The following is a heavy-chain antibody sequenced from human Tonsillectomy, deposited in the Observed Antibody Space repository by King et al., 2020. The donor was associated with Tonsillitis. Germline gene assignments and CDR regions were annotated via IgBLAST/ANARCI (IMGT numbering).Heavy chain of an antibody. D-gene: IGHD5-18*01. J-gene: IGHJ5*02. CDR2: IGSKAYGGKV. V-gene: IGHV3-49*03. Sequence: VQLVESGGGLVQPGRSLRLSCTASGFTCNTYAMSWFRQAPGKGLGWVSFIGSKAYGGKVEYAASVRGRFTISRDDSKSIAYLQMNSLKTEDTAVYYCARERVTASWFDPWGQGTLVTVSS. CDR3: ARERVTASWFDP. CDR1: GFTCNTYA.